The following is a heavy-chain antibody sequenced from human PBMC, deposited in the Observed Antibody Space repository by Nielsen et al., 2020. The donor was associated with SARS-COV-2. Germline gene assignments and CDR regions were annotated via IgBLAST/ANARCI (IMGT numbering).Heavy chain of an antibody. Sequence: GGSLRLSCAASGFTFDDYAMHWVRQAPGKGLEWVSGISWNSGSIGYADSVKGRFTISRDNAKNSLYLQMNSLRAEDTALYYCAKGHYGSGSFSDYWGQGTLVTVSS. V-gene: IGHV3-9*01. CDR3: AKGHYGSGSFSDY. J-gene: IGHJ4*02. D-gene: IGHD3-10*01. CDR2: ISWNSGSI. CDR1: GFTFDDYA.